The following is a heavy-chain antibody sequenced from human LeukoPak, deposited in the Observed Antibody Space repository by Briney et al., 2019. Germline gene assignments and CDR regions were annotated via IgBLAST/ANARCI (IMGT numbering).Heavy chain of an antibody. Sequence: GGSLRLSCAASGFTFSSYAMSWVRQAAGKGVEWVSAISGSGGSTYYADSVKGRFTISGDNSKNTLYLQMNSLRAEDTAVYYCATFDGGLDYWGQGTLVSVSS. CDR3: ATFDGGLDY. D-gene: IGHD4-23*01. J-gene: IGHJ4*02. CDR1: GFTFSSYA. CDR2: ISGSGGST. V-gene: IGHV3-23*01.